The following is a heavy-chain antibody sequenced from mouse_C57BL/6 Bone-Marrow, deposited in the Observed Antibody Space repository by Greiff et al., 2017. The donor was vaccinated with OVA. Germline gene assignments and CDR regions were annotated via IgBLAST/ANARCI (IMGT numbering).Heavy chain of an antibody. Sequence: VQLQQSGAELVKPGASVKLSCKASGYTFTSYWMQWVKQRPGQGLEWIGEIDPSDSYTNYNQKFKGKATLTVDTSSSTAYMQLSSLTSEDSAVYYCARRLGDYAMDYWGQGTSVTVSS. CDR3: ARRLGDYAMDY. J-gene: IGHJ4*01. CDR1: GYTFTSYW. V-gene: IGHV1-50*01. CDR2: IDPSDSYT. D-gene: IGHD4-1*01.